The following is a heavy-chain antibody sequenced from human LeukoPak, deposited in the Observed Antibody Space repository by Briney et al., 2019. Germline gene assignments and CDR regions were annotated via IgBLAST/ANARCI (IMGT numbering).Heavy chain of an antibody. CDR2: ISSSGIYI. CDR1: GFTFSSYN. CDR3: ARGADCSSTSCYKGDWFDP. D-gene: IGHD2-2*02. J-gene: IGHJ5*02. Sequence: PGGSLRLSCAASGFTFSSYNMNWVRQAPGKGLEWVSFISSSGIYIYYADSVRGRFTISRNNAENSLYLQSNSLRDEDTAVYYCARGADCSSTSCYKGDWFDPWGQGTLVTVSS. V-gene: IGHV3-21*01.